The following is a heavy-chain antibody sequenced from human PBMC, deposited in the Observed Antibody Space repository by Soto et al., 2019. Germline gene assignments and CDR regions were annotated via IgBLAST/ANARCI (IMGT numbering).Heavy chain of an antibody. J-gene: IGHJ5*02. D-gene: IGHD2-21*02. CDR1: GYTFTSYA. Sequence: GVSVKVSCKASGYTFTSYAMHWVRQAPGQRLEWMGWINAGNGNTKYSQKFQGRVTITRDTSASTAYMELSSLRSEDTAVYYCARDRHCGGDCYSNWFDPWGQGTLVTVSS. CDR3: ARDRHCGGDCYSNWFDP. CDR2: INAGNGNT. V-gene: IGHV1-3*01.